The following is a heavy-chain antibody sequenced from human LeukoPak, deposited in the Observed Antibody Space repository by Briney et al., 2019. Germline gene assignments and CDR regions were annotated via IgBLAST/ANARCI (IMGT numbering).Heavy chain of an antibody. CDR3: ARYASGSYYWFDP. J-gene: IGHJ5*02. CDR1: GGSISSTSYH. D-gene: IGHD3-10*01. CDR2: VYYTGSA. V-gene: IGHV4-39*01. Sequence: SETLSLTCTVSGGSISSTSYHWAWVRQPPGKGLEWIATVYYTGSAYYNPSLKSRVTISVDTSKSQFSLKLSSVTTADTALYYCARYASGSYYWFDPWGQGTLVTVSS.